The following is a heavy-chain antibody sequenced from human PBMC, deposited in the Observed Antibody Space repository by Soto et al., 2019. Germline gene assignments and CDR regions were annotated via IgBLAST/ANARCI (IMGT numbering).Heavy chain of an antibody. CDR3: ATHAVRRYYIDY. J-gene: IGHJ4*02. Sequence: GGSLRLACAASGFTLSSYAMSWVRQAPGKGLEWVSAISGSGGSTYYADSVKGRFTISRDNSKHTLYLQMNSLRAEDTAVYYCATHAVRRYYIDYWGQGTLVTVSS. CDR2: ISGSGGST. V-gene: IGHV3-23*01. CDR1: GFTLSSYA. D-gene: IGHD4-17*01.